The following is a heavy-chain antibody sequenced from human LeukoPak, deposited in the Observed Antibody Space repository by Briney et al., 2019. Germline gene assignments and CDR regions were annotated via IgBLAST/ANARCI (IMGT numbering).Heavy chain of an antibody. D-gene: IGHD3-9*01. CDR3: ARGLYYDTSY. CDR2: VYYSGST. V-gene: IGHV4-59*01. CDR1: GGSINNYY. J-gene: IGHJ4*02. Sequence: PSETLSLTCTVSGGSINNYYWTWIRQPPGKGLEWIGYVYYSGSTNYNPSLKSRVTISVDTSKNQFSPKLSSVTAADTAVYYCARGLYYDTSYWGQGTLVTVSS.